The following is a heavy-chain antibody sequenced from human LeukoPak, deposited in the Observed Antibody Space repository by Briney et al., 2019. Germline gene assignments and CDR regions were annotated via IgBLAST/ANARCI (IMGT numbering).Heavy chain of an antibody. CDR3: AREGRDYGGPNYYYYYYMDV. Sequence: VASVKVSCKASGYTFTSYDINWVRQATGQGLEWMGWMNPNSGNTGYAQKFQGRVTITRNTSISTAYMELSSLRSEDTAVYYCAREGRDYGGPNYYYYYYMDVWGKGTTVTVSS. D-gene: IGHD4-23*01. CDR2: MNPNSGNT. V-gene: IGHV1-8*03. CDR1: GYTFTSYD. J-gene: IGHJ6*03.